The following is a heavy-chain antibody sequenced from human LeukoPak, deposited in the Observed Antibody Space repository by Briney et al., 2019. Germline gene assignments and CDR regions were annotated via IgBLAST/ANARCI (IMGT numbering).Heavy chain of an antibody. J-gene: IGHJ6*03. V-gene: IGHV3-23*01. CDR2: ISGSGGST. CDR3: AKRRGLELTYYYHMDV. CDR1: GFTFSNYA. D-gene: IGHD1-7*01. Sequence: GGSLRLSCAASGFTFSNYAMSWVRQAPGKGLEWVSAISGSGGSTYYADSVKGRFTISRDNSKNTLYLQMNSLRADDTAVYYCAKRRGLELTYYYHMDVWGKGTTVTVSS.